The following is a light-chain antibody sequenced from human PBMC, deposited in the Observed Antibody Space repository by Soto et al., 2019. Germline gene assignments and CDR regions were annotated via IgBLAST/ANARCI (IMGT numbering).Light chain of an antibody. Sequence: QSALAQPASVSGSPGQSITISCIGTSSDIGPYNYVSWYQQHPDKAPKLILYEVTNRPSGASDRFSGSKSGNAAFLTISGLQAEDASDYYCSSYSSTATNYVLCNGTKATV. CDR2: EVT. CDR1: SSDIGPYNY. CDR3: SSYSSTATNYV. V-gene: IGLV2-14*01. J-gene: IGLJ1*01.